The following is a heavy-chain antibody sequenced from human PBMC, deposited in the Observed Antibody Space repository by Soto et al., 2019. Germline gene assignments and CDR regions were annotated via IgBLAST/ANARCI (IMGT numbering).Heavy chain of an antibody. CDR2: IYSGGST. V-gene: IGHV3-66*01. D-gene: IGHD2-15*01. CDR3: ARERATGYQAVAFDI. CDR1: GFTVSSNY. J-gene: IGHJ3*02. Sequence: HPGGSLRLSCAASGFTVSSNYMSWVRQAPGKGLEWVSVIYSGGSTYYADSVKGRFTISRDNSKNTLYLQMNSLRAEDTAVYYCARERATGYQAVAFDIWGQGTMVTVSS.